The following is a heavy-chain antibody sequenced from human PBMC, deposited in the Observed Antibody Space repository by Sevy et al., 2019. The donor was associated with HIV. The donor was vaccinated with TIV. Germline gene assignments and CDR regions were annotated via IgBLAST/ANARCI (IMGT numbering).Heavy chain of an antibody. Sequence: ASVKVSCKASGYTFTSYYMNWVRQAPGQGLEWMGIINPSGGSTSYAQKFQGRVTMTRDTSTSTVYMELSSLRFEDTAMYYCASGKKRSSITTALDYWGRGTLVTVSS. CDR1: GYTFTSYY. CDR2: INPSGGST. J-gene: IGHJ4*02. CDR3: ASGKKRSSITTALDY. D-gene: IGHD3-10*01. V-gene: IGHV1-46*01.